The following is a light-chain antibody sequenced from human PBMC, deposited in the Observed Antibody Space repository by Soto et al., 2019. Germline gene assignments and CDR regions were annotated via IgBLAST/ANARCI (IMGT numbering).Light chain of an antibody. CDR2: DAS. J-gene: IGKJ3*01. Sequence: EIVLTQSPATLSLSPGERATLSCRASQSVSSYLAWYQQKPGQAPMLLIYDASNRATGIPARFSGSGSGTDFTLTISSLEPQDFAVYSCQQRSNWPLFTFGPGTKVDIK. V-gene: IGKV3-11*01. CDR3: QQRSNWPLFT. CDR1: QSVSSY.